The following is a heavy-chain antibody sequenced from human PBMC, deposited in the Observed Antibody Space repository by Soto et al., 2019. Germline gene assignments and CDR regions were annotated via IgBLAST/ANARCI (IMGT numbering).Heavy chain of an antibody. J-gene: IGHJ3*02. D-gene: IGHD7-27*01. CDR3: AFQLGLTGDADDAFDI. V-gene: IGHV3-23*01. CDR2: ISGSGGST. Sequence: GGSLRLSCAASGFTFSSYAMSWVRQAPGKGLEWVSAISGSGGSTYYADSVKGRFTISRDNSKNTLYLQMNSLRAEDTAVYYCAFQLGLTGDADDAFDIWGQGTMVTVSS. CDR1: GFTFSSYA.